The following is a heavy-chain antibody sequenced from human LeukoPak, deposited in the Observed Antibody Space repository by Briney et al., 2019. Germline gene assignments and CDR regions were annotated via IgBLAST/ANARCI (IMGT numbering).Heavy chain of an antibody. CDR1: GFTFSSYA. CDR2: ISYDGSNK. D-gene: IGHD2-15*01. Sequence: PGGSLRLSCAASGFTFSSYAMHWVRQAPGKGLEWVAVISYDGSNKYYADSVKGRFTISRDNSKNTLYLQMNSLRAEDTAVYYCARATGYCSGGSCRPAQPYYYYYGMDVWGQGTTVTVSS. J-gene: IGHJ6*02. V-gene: IGHV3-30-3*01. CDR3: ARATGYCSGGSCRPAQPYYYYYGMDV.